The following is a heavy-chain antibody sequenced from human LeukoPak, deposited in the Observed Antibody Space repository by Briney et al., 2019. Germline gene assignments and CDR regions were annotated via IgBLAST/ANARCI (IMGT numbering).Heavy chain of an antibody. CDR3: ARGGDDYCSGGSCYQSDY. CDR1: GYTFTGYY. CDR2: INPNSGGT. J-gene: IGHJ4*02. D-gene: IGHD2-15*01. V-gene: IGHV1-2*02. Sequence: GASVKVSCKASGYTFTGYYMHWVRQAPGQGLEWVGWINPNSGGTNYAQKFQGRVTMTRDTSISTAYMELSRLRSDDTAVYYCARGGDDYCSGGSCYQSDYWGQGTLVTVSS.